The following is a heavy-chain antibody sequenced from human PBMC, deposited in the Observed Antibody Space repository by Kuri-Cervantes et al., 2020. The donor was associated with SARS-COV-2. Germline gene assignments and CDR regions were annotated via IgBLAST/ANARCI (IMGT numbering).Heavy chain of an antibody. J-gene: IGHJ6*02. CDR2: ISGSGGST. D-gene: IGHD6-13*01. CDR1: GFTFSSYA. Sequence: LSLTCAASGFTFSSYAMSWVRQAPGKGLEWVSAISGSGGSTYYADSAKGRFTISRDNSKNSLYLQMNSLRAEDTALYYCAVAAADTDYYYGMDVWGQGTTVTVSS. CDR3: AVAAADTDYYYGMDV. V-gene: IGHV3-23*01.